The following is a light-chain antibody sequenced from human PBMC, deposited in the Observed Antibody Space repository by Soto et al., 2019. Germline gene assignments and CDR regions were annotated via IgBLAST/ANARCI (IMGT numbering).Light chain of an antibody. CDR3: QQYYSSPQT. Sequence: DIVMTQSPDSLAVSLGERATINCKSSQSGLYSSKNKNYLAWYQQKPGQPPKLITYWASTRESGIPDRFSGSGSGTDFTLTISSLQAEDVAVYYCQQYYSSPQTFGQGTKVEIK. CDR2: WAS. CDR1: QSGLYSSKNKNY. V-gene: IGKV4-1*01. J-gene: IGKJ1*01.